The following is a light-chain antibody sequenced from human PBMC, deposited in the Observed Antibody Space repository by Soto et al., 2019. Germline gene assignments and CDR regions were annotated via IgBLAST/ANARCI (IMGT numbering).Light chain of an antibody. V-gene: IGLV2-11*01. CDR2: DVT. CDR3: TSHAGSNNYV. J-gene: IGLJ1*01. CDR1: SSDVGGYNC. Sequence: QSVLTQPRSVSGSPGQSVTISCTGTSSDVGGYNCVSWYQQHPGKAPKLMIYDVTKRPSGVPDRFSGSKSGDTASLTVSGLQAEDEADYYCTSHAGSNNYVFGTGTKVTVL.